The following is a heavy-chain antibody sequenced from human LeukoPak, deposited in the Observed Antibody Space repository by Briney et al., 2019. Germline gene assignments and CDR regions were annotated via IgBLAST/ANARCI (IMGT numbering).Heavy chain of an antibody. CDR2: ISGSGGST. V-gene: IGHV3-23*01. J-gene: IGHJ4*02. CDR1: GFSFSTYA. Sequence: GGSLRLSCAASGFSFSTYAMNWVRQAPGKGLEWVSAISGSGGSTYYADSVKGRFTISRDKSKNTLYLQMNSLRAEDTAVYYCAKERRSEGYFDYWGQGTLVTVSS. CDR3: AKERRSEGYFDY.